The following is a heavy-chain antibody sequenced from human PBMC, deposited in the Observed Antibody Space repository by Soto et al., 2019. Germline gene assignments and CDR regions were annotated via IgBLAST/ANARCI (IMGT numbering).Heavy chain of an antibody. CDR3: ARGTGTTGIDY. V-gene: IGHV4-59*01. J-gene: IGHJ4*02. CDR2: IYYSGST. Sequence: PSETLSLTCTVSGGSISSYYWSWIRQPPGKGLEWIGYIYYSGSTNYNPSLRSRVTISVDTSKNQFSLKLSSVTAADTAVYYCARGTGTTGIDYWGQGTLVTVSS. D-gene: IGHD1-1*01. CDR1: GGSISSYY.